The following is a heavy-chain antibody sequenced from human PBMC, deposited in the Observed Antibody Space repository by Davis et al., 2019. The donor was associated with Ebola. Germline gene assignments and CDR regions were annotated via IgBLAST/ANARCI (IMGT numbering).Heavy chain of an antibody. D-gene: IGHD3-3*01. CDR1: GLAFTTYA. Sequence: PGGSLRLSCTVSGLAFTTYAMHWVRQAPGKGLEWLSSITGTHNSIYYANSVKGRFTISRDNANNSLYLQMSSLKTEDTALYYCTRHDEGARNYDFRSGSSYYYYMDVWGKGTTVTVSS. CDR3: TRHDEGARNYDFRSGSSYYYYMDV. J-gene: IGHJ6*03. V-gene: IGHV3-21*04. CDR2: ITGTHNSI.